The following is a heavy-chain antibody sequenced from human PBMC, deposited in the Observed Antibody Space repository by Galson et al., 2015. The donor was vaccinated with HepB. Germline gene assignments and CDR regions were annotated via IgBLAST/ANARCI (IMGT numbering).Heavy chain of an antibody. D-gene: IGHD3-10*01. CDR2: IYPGDSDT. V-gene: IGHV5-51*03. J-gene: IGHJ5*02. CDR1: GYSFTSYW. CDR3: ASSLSYRGPNNWFDP. Sequence: QSGAEVKKPGESLKISCKGSGYSFTSYWIGWVRQMPGKGLEWMGIIYPGDSDTRYSPSFQGQVTISADKSISTAYLQWSSLKASDTAMYYCASSLSYRGPNNWFDPWGQGTLVTVSS.